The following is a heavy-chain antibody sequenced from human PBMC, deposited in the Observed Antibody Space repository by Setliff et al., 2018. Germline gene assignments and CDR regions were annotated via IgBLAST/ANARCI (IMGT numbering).Heavy chain of an antibody. CDR2: INPSGGST. V-gene: IGHV1-46*01. CDR1: GYTFTSYY. Sequence: ASVKVSCKASGYTFTSYYMHWVRQAPGQGLEWMGIINPSGGSTSYAQKFQGRVTMTRDTSTSTVYMELSSLRSEDTAVYYCARDSRGLVPAAIEGSYYYYGMDVWGQGTTVTAP. J-gene: IGHJ6*02. D-gene: IGHD2-2*02. CDR3: ARDSRGLVPAAIEGSYYYYGMDV.